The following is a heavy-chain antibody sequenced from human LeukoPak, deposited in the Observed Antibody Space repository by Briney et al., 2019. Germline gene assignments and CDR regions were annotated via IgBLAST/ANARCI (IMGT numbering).Heavy chain of an antibody. Sequence: PGGSLRLSCAASGFTFGDYAINWVRQAPGMGLEWVSAISGGSVSIFYADSVKGRFTISRDDSRNTLYLQMNSLRAEDTAVYYCATGFGGSYGHFDYWGQGTLVTVSS. CDR1: GFTFGDYA. CDR2: ISGGSVSI. J-gene: IGHJ4*02. D-gene: IGHD1-26*01. CDR3: ATGFGGSYGHFDY. V-gene: IGHV3-23*01.